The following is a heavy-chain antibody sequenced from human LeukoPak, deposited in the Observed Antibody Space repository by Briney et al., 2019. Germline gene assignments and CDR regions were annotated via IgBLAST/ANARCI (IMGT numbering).Heavy chain of an antibody. V-gene: IGHV1-69*13. J-gene: IGHJ6*02. Sequence: ASVKVSCKASGGTFSSYGISWVRQAPGQGPEWMGGIIPIFGTANNAQKFQGRVTITADESTSTAYMELSSLRSEDTAVYYCARVWDIGYSSSSGPYYYGMDVWGQGTTVTVSS. D-gene: IGHD6-6*01. CDR1: GGTFSSYG. CDR3: ARVWDIGYSSSSGPYYYGMDV. CDR2: IIPIFGTA.